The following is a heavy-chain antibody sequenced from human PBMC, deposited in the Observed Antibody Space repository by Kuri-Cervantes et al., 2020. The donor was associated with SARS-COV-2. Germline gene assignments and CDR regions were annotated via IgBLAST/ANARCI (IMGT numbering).Heavy chain of an antibody. CDR3: ARVENFRGTNKYYPFFHY. D-gene: IGHD3-10*01. Sequence: SETLSLTCTVSGGSISSGDYYWSWIRQPPGKGLEWIGYIYYSGGTFYNPSLQSRILMSIDTSKNQFSLKLSSVTAADTAVYYCARVENFRGTNKYYPFFHYWGQGTPVTVSS. CDR2: IYYSGGT. V-gene: IGHV4-30-4*01. J-gene: IGHJ4*02. CDR1: GGSISSGDYY.